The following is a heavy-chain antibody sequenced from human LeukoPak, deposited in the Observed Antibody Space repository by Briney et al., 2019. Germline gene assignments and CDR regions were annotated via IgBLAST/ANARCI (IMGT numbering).Heavy chain of an antibody. CDR3: AREFSYTTGWSSFDD. V-gene: IGHV3-30*04. CDR1: GFTFSRYA. Sequence: GSLRLSCAASGFTFSRYAMHWVRQAPGKGPEWVAVISYDGSNKYYADSVKGRFTISRDNSKNTLYLQMNSLRAEDTAVFYCAREFSYTTGWSSFDDWGQGTLVTVSS. D-gene: IGHD6-19*01. J-gene: IGHJ4*02. CDR2: ISYDGSNK.